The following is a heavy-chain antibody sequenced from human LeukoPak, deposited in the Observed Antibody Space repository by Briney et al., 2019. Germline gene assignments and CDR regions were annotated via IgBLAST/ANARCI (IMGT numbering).Heavy chain of an antibody. J-gene: IGHJ4*02. CDR2: IYTSGST. CDR1: GGSISSYY. Sequence: PETLSLTCTVSGGSISSYYWSWIRQPAGKGLEWIGRIYTSGSTNYNPSLKSRVTMSVDTSKNQFSLKLSSVTAADTAIYYCARIVAEAAGRREFDYWGQGTLVTVSS. CDR3: ARIVAEAAGRREFDY. V-gene: IGHV4-4*07. D-gene: IGHD6-13*01.